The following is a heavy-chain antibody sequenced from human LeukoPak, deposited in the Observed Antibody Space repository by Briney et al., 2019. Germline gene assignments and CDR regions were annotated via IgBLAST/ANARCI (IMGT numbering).Heavy chain of an antibody. V-gene: IGHV4-30-4*01. Sequence: SETLSLTCTVSGGSISSGDYYWSRIRQRPGKGLEWIGYIYDSGSTYYNPSLKSRVTISVDTSKNQFSLKLSSVTAADTAVYYCARVFRESSGYYYDLYYYYGMDVWGQGTTVTVSS. CDR2: IYDSGST. J-gene: IGHJ6*02. CDR3: ARVFRESSGYYYDLYYYYGMDV. CDR1: GGSISSGDYY. D-gene: IGHD3-22*01.